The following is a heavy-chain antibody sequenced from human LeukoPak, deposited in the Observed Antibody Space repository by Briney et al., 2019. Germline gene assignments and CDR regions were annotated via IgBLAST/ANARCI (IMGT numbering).Heavy chain of an antibody. V-gene: IGHV3-9*01. Sequence: PSGGSLRLSCAASGFTFDDYAMHWVRHAPGKGLEWVSGISWNSGSIGYADSVKGRFTISRGNAKNSLYLQMNSLRAEDTALYYCAKAPSKLGILAFDYWGQGTLVTVSS. CDR1: GFTFDDYA. J-gene: IGHJ4*02. CDR3: AKAPSKLGILAFDY. CDR2: ISWNSGSI. D-gene: IGHD7-27*01.